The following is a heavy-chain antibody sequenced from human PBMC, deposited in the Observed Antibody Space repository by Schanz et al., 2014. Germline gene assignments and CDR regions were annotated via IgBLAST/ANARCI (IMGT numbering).Heavy chain of an antibody. CDR1: GGTFSTYT. J-gene: IGHJ4*02. CDR3: ARSNYYDNSDYYNSFDY. V-gene: IGHV1-69*02. CDR2: IIPVLAIA. Sequence: QVQLVQSGAEVKKPGSSVKVSCKASGGTFSTYTISWVRQAPGQGLEWMGRIIPVLAIADYAQKFQGRVTITADKSTSTAYMELSSLRSEDTAVYYCARSNYYDNSDYYNSFDYWGQGTLXTVSS. D-gene: IGHD3-22*01.